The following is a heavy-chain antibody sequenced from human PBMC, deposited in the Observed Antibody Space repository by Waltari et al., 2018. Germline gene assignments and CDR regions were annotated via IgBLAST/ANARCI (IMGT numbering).Heavy chain of an antibody. Sequence: QLHLQESCPGLVKPSETLSLTCSVSGGSITNNRHYWGWIRQTPGKGLEWIAPISYTGATYNNPSLKSRVTISGDTSKNQFSLKLTSVTAADTAVYYCATYIGASIGTAAFDVWGRGALVTVSS. CDR1: GGSITNNRHY. CDR3: ATYIGASIGTAAFDV. J-gene: IGHJ3*01. V-gene: IGHV4-39*01. D-gene: IGHD3-16*01. CDR2: ISYTGAT.